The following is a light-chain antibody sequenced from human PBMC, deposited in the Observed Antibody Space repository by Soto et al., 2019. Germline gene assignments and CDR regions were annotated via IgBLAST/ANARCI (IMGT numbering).Light chain of an antibody. CDR1: ESISTW. Sequence: DIPMTQSPSTLSASVGDRVTITCRASESISTWLAWYQQKPGKAPKVLIYDASSVESGVPSRFSGSGSGTEFTLTISSLQPDDFAPYYCQEYNTYSWTLGQGTKVEIK. CDR3: QEYNTYSWT. V-gene: IGKV1-5*01. CDR2: DAS. J-gene: IGKJ1*01.